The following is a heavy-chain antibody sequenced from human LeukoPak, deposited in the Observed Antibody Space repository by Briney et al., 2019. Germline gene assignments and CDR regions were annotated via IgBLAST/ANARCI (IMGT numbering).Heavy chain of an antibody. CDR1: GYTFTSYG. D-gene: IGHD3-22*01. CDR3: ARDYYDSSGYYRDAFDI. V-gene: IGHV1-18*01. J-gene: IGHJ3*02. Sequence: GASVKVSCEASGYTFTSYGISGVRQAPGQGLEWMGWISAYNGNTNYAQKLQGRGTMTTDTSTSTAYMELRSLRSDDPAVYYCARDYYDSSGYYRDAFDIWGQGTMVTVSS. CDR2: ISAYNGNT.